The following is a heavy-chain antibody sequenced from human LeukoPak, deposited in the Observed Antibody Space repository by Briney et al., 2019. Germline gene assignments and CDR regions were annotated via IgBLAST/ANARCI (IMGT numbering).Heavy chain of an antibody. J-gene: IGHJ4*02. D-gene: IGHD6-13*01. Sequence: GGSLRLSCAASGLTFDDYGMTWVRQGPGKGLEWVSGINWSGDSTEYSDSVKGRFTISRDNAKNSLYLQMNSLRAEDTALYYCTRRTYGATAGRGDPYYFNNWGQGILVTVSS. CDR3: TRRTYGATAGRGDPYYFNN. CDR1: GLTFDDYG. CDR2: INWSGDST. V-gene: IGHV3-20*04.